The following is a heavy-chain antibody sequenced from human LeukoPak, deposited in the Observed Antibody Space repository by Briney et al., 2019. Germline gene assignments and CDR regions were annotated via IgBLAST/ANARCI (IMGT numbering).Heavy chain of an antibody. CDR1: GYSISTWYY. Sequence: PSETLSLTCSVSGYSISTWYYWGWIRQPPGKGLEWMGSIFHNGSTHYNPSLESRVTISLDTSKNQFSLKLSSVTAADTAMYYCARVHGSFHGDYWGQGTLVTVSS. CDR3: ARVHGSFHGDY. D-gene: IGHD3-10*01. CDR2: IFHNGST. V-gene: IGHV4-38-2*02. J-gene: IGHJ4*02.